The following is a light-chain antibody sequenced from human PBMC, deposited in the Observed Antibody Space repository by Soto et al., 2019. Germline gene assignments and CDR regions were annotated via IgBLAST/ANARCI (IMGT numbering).Light chain of an antibody. CDR3: AAWDDSLNGXV. Sequence: QSALTQPPSTSGTPGQRVTISCSGSSSTIGRNTVNWYQQFPGTAPKLLISSDNERPSGVPDRFSGPKSGTSASLAISGLQSEDEADYYCAAWDDSLNGXVFGGGTQLTVL. V-gene: IGLV1-44*01. CDR1: SSTIGRNT. J-gene: IGLJ3*02. CDR2: SDN.